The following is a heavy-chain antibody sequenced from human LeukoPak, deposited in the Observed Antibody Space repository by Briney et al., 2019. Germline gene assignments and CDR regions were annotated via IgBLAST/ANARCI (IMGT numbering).Heavy chain of an antibody. CDR3: ARNRWLQSHAFDI. V-gene: IGHV4-59*08. J-gene: IGHJ3*02. CDR2: IYYSGST. CDR1: GGSISSYY. Sequence: PSETLSLTCTVSGGSISSYYWSWIRQPPGKGLEWIGYIYYSGSTNYNPSLKSRVTISVDTSKNQFSLKLSSVTAADTAVYYCARNRWLQSHAFDIWGQGTMVTVSS. D-gene: IGHD5-24*01.